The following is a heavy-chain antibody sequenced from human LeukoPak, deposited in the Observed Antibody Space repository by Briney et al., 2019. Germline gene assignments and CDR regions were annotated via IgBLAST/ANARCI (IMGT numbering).Heavy chain of an antibody. CDR3: ARFRAGVGEPYGDY. D-gene: IGHD3-10*01. J-gene: IGHJ4*02. CDR2: ISAYNGNT. V-gene: IGHV1-18*01. Sequence: ASVKVSCKASGYTFTSYGISWVRLAPGQGLEWMGCISAYNGNTNYAQKLQGRVTMTTDTSTSTAYMELRSLRSDDTAVYYCARFRAGVGEPYGDYWGQGTLVTVSS. CDR1: GYTFTSYG.